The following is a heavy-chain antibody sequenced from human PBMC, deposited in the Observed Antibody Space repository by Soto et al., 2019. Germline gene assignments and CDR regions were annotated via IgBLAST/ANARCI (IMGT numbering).Heavy chain of an antibody. CDR1: GFTFSSYG. J-gene: IGHJ6*02. Sequence: QVQLVESGGGVVQPGRSLRLSCAASGFTFSSYGMHWVRQAPGKGLEWVAGIWYDGSNKYYADSVKGRFTISRDNSKNTLYLQMNSLRAEDTAVYYCARAGYCSGGSCYRLGYYYGMDVWGQGTTVTVSS. CDR3: ARAGYCSGGSCYRLGYYYGMDV. D-gene: IGHD2-15*01. V-gene: IGHV3-33*01. CDR2: IWYDGSNK.